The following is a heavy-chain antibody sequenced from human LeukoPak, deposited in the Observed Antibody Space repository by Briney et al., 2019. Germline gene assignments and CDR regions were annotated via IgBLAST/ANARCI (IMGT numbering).Heavy chain of an antibody. CDR2: IYTSGST. V-gene: IGHV4-61*02. Sequence: SQTLSLTCTVSGGSISSGSYYWSWIRQPAGKGLEWIGRIYTSGSTNYNPSLKSRVTISVDTSKNQFSLKLSSVTAADTAVYYYAREFDSWGQGTLVTVSS. CDR1: GGSISSGSYY. CDR3: AREFDS. J-gene: IGHJ4*02.